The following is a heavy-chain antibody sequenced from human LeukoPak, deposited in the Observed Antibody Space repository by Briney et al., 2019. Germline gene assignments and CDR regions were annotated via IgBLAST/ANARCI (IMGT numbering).Heavy chain of an antibody. D-gene: IGHD5-18*01. CDR2: ISGSGGST. V-gene: IGHV3-23*01. Sequence: PGGSLRLSCAASGFTFSSYAMSWVRQAPGKGLEWVSAISGSGGSTYYADSVKGRSTISRDNSKNTLYLQMNSLRAEDTAVYYCAKDSWLIQLWLEYWGQGTLVTVSS. CDR3: AKDSWLIQLWLEY. J-gene: IGHJ4*02. CDR1: GFTFSSYA.